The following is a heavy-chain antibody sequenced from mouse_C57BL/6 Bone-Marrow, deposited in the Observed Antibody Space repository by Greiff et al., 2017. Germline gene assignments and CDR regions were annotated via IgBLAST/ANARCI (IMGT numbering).Heavy chain of an antibody. D-gene: IGHD1-1*01. CDR1: GYTFTDYY. CDR3: ARSGYGSQFAY. V-gene: IGHV1-26*01. J-gene: IGHJ3*01. CDR2: INPNNGGT. Sequence: VQLQQSGPELVKPGASVKISCKASGYTFTDYYMNWVKQSHGKSLEWIGDINPNNGGTSYNQKFKGKATLTVDKSSSTAYMERRSLTSEDSAVYYCARSGYGSQFAYWGQGTLVTVSA.